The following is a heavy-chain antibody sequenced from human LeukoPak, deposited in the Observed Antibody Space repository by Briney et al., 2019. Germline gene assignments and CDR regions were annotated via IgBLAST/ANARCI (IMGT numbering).Heavy chain of an antibody. Sequence: PSETLSLTCTVFGGSISTNYWSWIRQPPGKGLEWIGYIYYSGRNNYNPSLKSRVTISVDTSKNQFSLKLTSVTAADTAVYYCASSRRNWFDHWGQGTLVTVSS. CDR1: GGSISTNY. J-gene: IGHJ5*02. CDR3: ASSRRNWFDH. V-gene: IGHV4-59*01. CDR2: IYYSGRN.